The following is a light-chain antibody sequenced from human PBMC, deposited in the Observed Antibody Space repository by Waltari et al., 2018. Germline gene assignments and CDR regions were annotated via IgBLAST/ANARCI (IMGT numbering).Light chain of an antibody. J-gene: IGLJ3*02. V-gene: IGLV3-21*02. Sequence: SYGLTQPPSLSVSPGPTATITCGGNDIGRKTVHWSQQGQGQAHVLVVFDEDNRHAGSPGRFSGSNSGGSATLTISRVEAGEEADYLCKVWDSRRGHRWRFGGGTKLNVL. CDR1: DIGRKT. CDR2: DED. CDR3: KVWDSRRGHRWR.